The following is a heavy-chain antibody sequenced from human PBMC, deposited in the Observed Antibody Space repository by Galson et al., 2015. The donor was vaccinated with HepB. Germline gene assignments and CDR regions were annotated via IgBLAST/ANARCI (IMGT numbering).Heavy chain of an antibody. Sequence: CAISGDSVSSNSAAWNWIRQSPSRGLEWLGRTYYRSKWYNDYAVSVKSRITINPDTSKNQFSLQLNSVTPEDTAVYYCARDRRTDSSSWYNWFDPWGQGTLVTVSS. V-gene: IGHV6-1*01. D-gene: IGHD6-13*01. CDR2: TYYRSKWYN. CDR1: GDSVSSNSAA. J-gene: IGHJ5*02. CDR3: ARDRRTDSSSWYNWFDP.